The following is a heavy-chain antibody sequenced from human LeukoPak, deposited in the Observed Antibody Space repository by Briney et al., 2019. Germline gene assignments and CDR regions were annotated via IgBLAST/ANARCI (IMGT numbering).Heavy chain of an antibody. J-gene: IGHJ6*03. Sequence: SETLSLTCTVSGGSISSYYWSWIRQPAGKGLESIGHISTSGSTNYNPSLKSRVTISVDTSKNHFSLKLSSVTAADTAVYYCARVEEGYGSGRRENYYYYYMDVWGKGTTVTISS. CDR2: ISTSGST. CDR3: ARVEEGYGSGRRENYYYYYMDV. D-gene: IGHD3-10*01. CDR1: GGSISSYY. V-gene: IGHV4-4*07.